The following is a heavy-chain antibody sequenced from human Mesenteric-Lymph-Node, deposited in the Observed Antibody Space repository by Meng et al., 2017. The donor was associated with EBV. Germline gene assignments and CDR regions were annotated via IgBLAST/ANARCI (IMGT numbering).Heavy chain of an antibody. J-gene: IGHJ4*02. CDR2: IFHSGGT. CDR1: MGSISNSNW. Sequence: VNRQESGPGLWKPSRTLSLTCPVSMGSISNSNWWSWVRQPPGKGLQWIGEIFHSGGTNYNPSLKSRVTISVDKSKNQFSLKVNSLTAADTAVYYCARITFGGAIGDWGQGTLVTVSS. CDR3: ARITFGGAIGD. V-gene: IGHV4-4*02. D-gene: IGHD3-16*02.